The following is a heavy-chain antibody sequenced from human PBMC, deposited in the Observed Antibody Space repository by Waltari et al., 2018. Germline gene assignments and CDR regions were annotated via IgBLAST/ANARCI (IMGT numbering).Heavy chain of an antibody. D-gene: IGHD6-19*01. V-gene: IGHV1-69-2*01. CDR2: VDPEDGET. CDR3: ADSSGMEGDAFDI. J-gene: IGHJ3*02. Sequence: VQLVQSGAEVKKPGATVEISCKASGYTFTDYYMHWVQQAPGKGLEWMGRVDPEDGETIYAEKFQGRVTITADTSTDTAYMELSSLRSEDTAVYYCADSSGMEGDAFDIWGQGTMVTVSS. CDR1: GYTFTDYY.